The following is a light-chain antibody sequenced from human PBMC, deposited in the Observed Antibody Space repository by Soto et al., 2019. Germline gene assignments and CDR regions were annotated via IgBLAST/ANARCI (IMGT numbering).Light chain of an antibody. Sequence: EIQMTQSPSSVSASVGARFTITCRASQGISSWLAWYQQKPGKAPKLLLYAASSLQGGVPSRFSGSGSGTEFTLTISSLQPEDCANYYCQQANSFHRTFGQGTKVEIK. J-gene: IGKJ1*01. V-gene: IGKV1-12*01. CDR2: AAS. CDR3: QQANSFHRT. CDR1: QGISSW.